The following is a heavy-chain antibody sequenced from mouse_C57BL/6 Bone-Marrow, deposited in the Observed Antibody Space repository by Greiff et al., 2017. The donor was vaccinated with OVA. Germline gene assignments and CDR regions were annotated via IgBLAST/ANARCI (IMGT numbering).Heavy chain of an antibody. V-gene: IGHV14-4*01. CDR1: GFKIKDDY. CDR3: TTYGSSYGWFAY. J-gene: IGHJ3*01. D-gene: IGHD1-1*01. CDR2: IDPENGDN. Sequence: VQLQQSGAELVRPGASVKLSCTASGFKIKDDYMHWVKQRPEQGLEWIGWIDPENGDNEYDSKFQGKATITADTSSNTAYMQLSSLTSEDTAVYYCTTYGSSYGWFAYWGQGTLVTVSA.